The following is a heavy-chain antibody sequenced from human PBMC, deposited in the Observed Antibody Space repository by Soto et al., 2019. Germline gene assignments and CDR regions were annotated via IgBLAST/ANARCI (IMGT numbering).Heavy chain of an antibody. CDR3: ARDLGGCSAGSCRYNWFDP. V-gene: IGHV1-69*13. CDR1: GDTFSSHA. J-gene: IGHJ5*02. Sequence: EASVKVSCKTSGDTFSSHAISWVRQAPGQGLEWMGGIIPIYGTTNYAQNFQDRVTITADASTSTAYMELSSLRSDDTAVYYCARDLGGCSAGSCRYNWFDPWGQGTLVTVSS. CDR2: IIPIYGTT. D-gene: IGHD2-15*01.